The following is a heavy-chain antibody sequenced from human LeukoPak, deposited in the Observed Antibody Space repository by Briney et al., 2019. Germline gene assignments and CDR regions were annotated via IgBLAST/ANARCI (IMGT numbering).Heavy chain of an antibody. CDR2: ISSSSSYI. V-gene: IGHV3-21*01. D-gene: IGHD2-2*01. J-gene: IGHJ4*02. CDR3: ARTTALGYCSSTSCYSGDGY. Sequence: GGSLRLSCAASGFTFSSYSMNWVRQAPGKGLEWVSSISSSSSYIYYADSVKGRFAISRDNAKNSLYLQMNSLRAEDTAVYYCARTTALGYCSSTSCYSGDGYWGQGTLVTVSS. CDR1: GFTFSSYS.